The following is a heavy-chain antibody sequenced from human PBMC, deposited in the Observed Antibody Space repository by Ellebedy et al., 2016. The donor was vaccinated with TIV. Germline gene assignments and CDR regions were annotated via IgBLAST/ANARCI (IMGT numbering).Heavy chain of an antibody. D-gene: IGHD2-2*01. CDR2: ISVTGDLT. J-gene: IGHJ4*02. V-gene: IGHV3-23*01. CDR1: GFTFSSYA. Sequence: PGGSLRLSCAASGFTFSSYAMSWVRQAPGKGLGWVSSISVTGDLTFYAHSVKGRFTISRDNSRDTLYLQMNSLRADDTAVYYCAKPLPRRLLYCNSVCYANFGSWGRGTQVTVSS. CDR3: AKPLPRRLLYCNSVCYANFGS.